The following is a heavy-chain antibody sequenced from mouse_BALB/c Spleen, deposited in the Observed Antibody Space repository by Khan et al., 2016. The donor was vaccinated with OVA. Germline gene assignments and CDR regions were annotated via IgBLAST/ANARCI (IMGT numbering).Heavy chain of an antibody. CDR3: ARQPYYHYYIMVY. CDR2: IWSDGST. CDR1: GFSLTNYG. J-gene: IGHJ4*01. Sequence: VQLVESGPGLVAPSQSLSITCTISGFSLTNYGVHWVHQSPGKGLEWLGVIWSDGSTTYNSALKSRLSISKDNSKSQVFLKMNSLQTDDTAMYYCARQPYYHYYIMVYGGQGTSVTVSS. V-gene: IGHV2-6-1*01. D-gene: IGHD2-10*01.